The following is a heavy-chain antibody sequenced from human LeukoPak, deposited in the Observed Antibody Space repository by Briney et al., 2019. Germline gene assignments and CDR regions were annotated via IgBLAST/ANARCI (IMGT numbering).Heavy chain of an antibody. V-gene: IGHV3-23*01. CDR3: AKRGVVIRVILVGFHKEAYYFDS. Sequence: PGGSLRLSCAVSGISLSNYGMSWVRQAPGKGLEWVAGISGSGGGTNYADSVKGRFTISRDNSKNTLYLQMNRLRAEDTAVYFCAKRGVVIRVILVGFHKEAYYFDSWGQGALVTVSS. D-gene: IGHD3-22*01. CDR2: ISGSGGGT. CDR1: GISLSNYG. J-gene: IGHJ4*02.